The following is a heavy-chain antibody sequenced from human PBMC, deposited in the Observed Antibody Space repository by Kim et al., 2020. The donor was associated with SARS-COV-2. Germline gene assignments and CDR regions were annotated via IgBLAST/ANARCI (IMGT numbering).Heavy chain of an antibody. V-gene: IGHV3-43D*03. J-gene: IGHJ4*02. Sequence: YADSVKGRVTISRDNSKDFLYLQMNSLTADDSALYYCAKDSALRSLYYIDFWGQGTLVTVSA. D-gene: IGHD4-17*01. CDR3: AKDSALRSLYYIDF.